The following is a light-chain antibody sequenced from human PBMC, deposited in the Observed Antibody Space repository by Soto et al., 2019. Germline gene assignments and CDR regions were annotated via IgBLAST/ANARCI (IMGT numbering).Light chain of an antibody. Sequence: QSALTQPRSVSGSPGQSVTISCTGTSRDVGGSNHVSWYQHHPGKAPKFMIYDVSKRPSGVPDRFSGSKSGNTASLTISGLQAEDEADYYCCSSAGTYTFVFGTGTKVTVL. CDR2: DVS. CDR1: SRDVGGSNH. V-gene: IGLV2-11*01. CDR3: CSSAGTYTFV. J-gene: IGLJ1*01.